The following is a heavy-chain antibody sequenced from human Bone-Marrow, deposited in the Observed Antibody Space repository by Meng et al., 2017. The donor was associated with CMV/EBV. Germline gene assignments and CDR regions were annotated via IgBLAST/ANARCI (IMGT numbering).Heavy chain of an antibody. CDR3: ARLIAREANWFDP. Sequence: ASVKVSCKASGYTFTSYDINWVRQATGQGLEWMGWMNPNSGNTGYAQKFQGRVTITRNTSISTAYMELSSLRSEDTAVYYCARLIAREANWFDPWGQGTLVTVSS. V-gene: IGHV1-8*03. D-gene: IGHD2-21*01. CDR1: GYTFTSYD. CDR2: MNPNSGNT. J-gene: IGHJ5*02.